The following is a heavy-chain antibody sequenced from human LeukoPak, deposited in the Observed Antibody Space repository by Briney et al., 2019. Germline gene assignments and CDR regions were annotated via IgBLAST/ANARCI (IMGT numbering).Heavy chain of an antibody. CDR3: ARVSSGLHTIDY. V-gene: IGHV3-21*01. Sequence: GGSLRLSCAASGFTFSSYSMNWVRQAPGKGLEWVSSISSSSSCIYYADSVKGRFTISRDNAKNSLYLQMNSLRAEDTAVYYCARVSSGLHTIDYWGQGTLVTVSS. CDR2: ISSSSSCI. D-gene: IGHD6-19*01. J-gene: IGHJ4*02. CDR1: GFTFSSYS.